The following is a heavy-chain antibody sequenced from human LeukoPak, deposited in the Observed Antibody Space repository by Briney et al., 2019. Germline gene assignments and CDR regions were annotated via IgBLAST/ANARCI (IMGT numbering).Heavy chain of an antibody. D-gene: IGHD5-12*01. V-gene: IGHV4-34*01. CDR1: GGSFSGYY. CDR2: INHSGST. Sequence: PSETLSLTCAVYGGSFSGYYWSLIRQPPGKGLEWIGEINHSGSTNYNPSLKSRVTISVDTSKNQFSLKLSSVTAADTAVYYCARAFRVATSYYYYYYGMDVWAKGPRSPSP. J-gene: IGHJ6*02. CDR3: ARAFRVATSYYYYYYGMDV.